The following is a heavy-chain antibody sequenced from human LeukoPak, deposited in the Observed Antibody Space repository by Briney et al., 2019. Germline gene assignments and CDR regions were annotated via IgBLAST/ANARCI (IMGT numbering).Heavy chain of an antibody. CDR2: INPSGGST. CDR3: ARASVDYSGGWVPHELFDI. CDR1: GYTFTSYY. D-gene: IGHD1-7*01. V-gene: IGHV1-46*01. Sequence: ASVKVSCKASGYTFTSYYMHWVRQAPGQGLEWMGIINPSGGSTSYAQKFQGRVTITTDESTSTAYMELSSLRSEDTAVYYCARASVDYSGGWVPHELFDIWGQGTMVTVSS. J-gene: IGHJ3*02.